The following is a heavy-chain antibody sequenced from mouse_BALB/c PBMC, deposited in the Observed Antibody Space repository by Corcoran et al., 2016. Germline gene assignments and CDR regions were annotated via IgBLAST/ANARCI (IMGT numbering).Heavy chain of an antibody. Sequence: DVQLQESGPGLVKPSQSLSLTCSVTGYSITSGYYWNWIRQFPGNKLEWMGYISYDGSNNYNPSLKNRISITRDTSKNQFFLKLNSVTTEDTATYYCARAFGNYGDYWGQGTTLTVSS. D-gene: IGHD1-1*02. V-gene: IGHV3-6*02. CDR1: GYSITSGYY. J-gene: IGHJ2*01. CDR2: ISYDGSN. CDR3: ARAFGNYGDY.